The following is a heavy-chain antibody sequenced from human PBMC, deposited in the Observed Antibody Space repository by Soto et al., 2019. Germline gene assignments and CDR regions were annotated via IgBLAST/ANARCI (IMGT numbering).Heavy chain of an antibody. D-gene: IGHD1-1*01. V-gene: IGHV2-5*02. CDR1: GFSLDSSSVA. Sequence: QITLKETGPALVKPTQTLTLTCTFSGFSLDSSSVAVAWLRLTPGKAPEWLGLIYWDGDQRLNPSLGNRLSIIKDTARNQVNLTMTNMDPIDTATYFRVYNRAAAAPVFWGQGALVTVSS. J-gene: IGHJ4*02. CDR3: VYNRAAAAPVF. CDR2: IYWDGDQ.